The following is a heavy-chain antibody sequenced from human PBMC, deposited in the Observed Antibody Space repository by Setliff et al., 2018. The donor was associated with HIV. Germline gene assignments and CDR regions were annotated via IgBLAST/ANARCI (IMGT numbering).Heavy chain of an antibody. V-gene: IGHV3-48*03. CDR3: ARSEKYCSSVSCFRGCYGMDV. J-gene: IGHJ6*02. CDR1: GFTFDNVD. CDR2: ISSSGNTI. D-gene: IGHD2-2*01. Sequence: HPGGSLRLSCAASGFTFDNVDMNWVRQAPGKGLEWISYISSSGNTIYYADSVKGRFTISRDNAKNSLYLQMSSLRAEDTAIYYCARSEKYCSSVSCFRGCYGMDVWGHGATVTVSS.